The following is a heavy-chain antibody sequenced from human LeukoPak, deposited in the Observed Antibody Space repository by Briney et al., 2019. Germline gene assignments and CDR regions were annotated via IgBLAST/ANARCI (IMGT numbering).Heavy chain of an antibody. CDR1: GYTFTGYY. CDR3: ATWAGCSGGSGYSRTDY. D-gene: IGHD2-15*01. J-gene: IGHJ4*02. V-gene: IGHV1-2*06. CDR2: INPNSGGT. Sequence: ASVKVSCKASGYTFTGYYMHWVRQAPGQGLEWMGRINPNSGGTNYAQKFQGRVTMTRDTSISTAYMELSRLRSDDAAVYYCATWAGCSGGSGYSRTDYWGQGTLVTVSS.